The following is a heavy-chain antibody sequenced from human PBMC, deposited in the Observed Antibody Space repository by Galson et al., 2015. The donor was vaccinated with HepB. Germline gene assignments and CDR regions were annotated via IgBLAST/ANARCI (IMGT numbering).Heavy chain of an antibody. CDR3: ARDDNVVVVAIDY. CDR2: ISYDGSNK. J-gene: IGHJ4*02. Sequence: SLRLSCAASGFTFSSYAMHWVRQAPGKGLEWVAVISYDGSNKYYADSVKGRFTISRDNSKNTLYLQMNGLRAEDTAVYYCARDDNVVVVAIDYWGQGTLVTVSS. CDR1: GFTFSSYA. D-gene: IGHD2-15*01. V-gene: IGHV3-30*04.